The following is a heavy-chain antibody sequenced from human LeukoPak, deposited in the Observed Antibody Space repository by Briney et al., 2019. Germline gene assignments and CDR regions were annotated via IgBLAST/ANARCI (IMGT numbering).Heavy chain of an antibody. CDR2: ISNSGFST. Sequence: GGSLRLSCAASGFTFSDYAMSWVRQAPGKGLECVSAISNSGFSTYYADSVKGRFAISRDNSKNTLDLQMNSLRAEDTAVYYCARDELSPYCSGGSCYSYYGMDVWGQGTTVTVSS. J-gene: IGHJ6*02. D-gene: IGHD2-15*01. CDR1: GFTFSDYA. CDR3: ARDELSPYCSGGSCYSYYGMDV. V-gene: IGHV3-23*01.